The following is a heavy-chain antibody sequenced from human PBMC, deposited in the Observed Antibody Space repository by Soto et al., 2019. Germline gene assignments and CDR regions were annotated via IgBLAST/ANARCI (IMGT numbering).Heavy chain of an antibody. CDR1: GGSFSGYY. D-gene: IGHD2-2*01. Sequence: SETLSLTCAVYGGSFSGYYWSWIRQPPGKGLEWIGEINHSGSTNYNPSLKSRVTISVDTSKNQFSLKLSSVTAADTAVYYCARTPAARYYYYYMDVWGKGTTVTVSS. CDR2: INHSGST. V-gene: IGHV4-34*01. CDR3: ARTPAARYYYYYMDV. J-gene: IGHJ6*03.